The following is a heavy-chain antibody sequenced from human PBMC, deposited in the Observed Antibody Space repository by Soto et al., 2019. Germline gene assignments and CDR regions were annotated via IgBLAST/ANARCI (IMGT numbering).Heavy chain of an antibody. V-gene: IGHV6-1*01. J-gene: IGHJ4*02. CDR2: TYYRSKWNN. D-gene: IGHD6-13*01. CDR1: GDSVSSNSAA. CDR3: ARGGEAYNRSLDF. Sequence: QVQLQQSGPGLVKPSQTLSLTCAISGDSVSSNSAAWNWIRQSPSRGLEWLGRTYYRSKWNNDCAVSVTTRRSINPATSTNRFSLQLNSVTPGGTAVYYCARGGEAYNRSLDFWGQGTLVTVSS.